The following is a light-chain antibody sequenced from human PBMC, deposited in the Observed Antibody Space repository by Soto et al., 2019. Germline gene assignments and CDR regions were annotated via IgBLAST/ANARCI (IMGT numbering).Light chain of an antibody. Sequence: QSALTQPASVSGSPGQSITISCTGTSSDVGGYNYVSWYQQHPGKAPKLMIYDVSNRPSGVPNRSSGSKSGNTASLTISGLQAEDDADYYCSSYTISSTLLHVFGTGTKLTVL. J-gene: IGLJ1*01. V-gene: IGLV2-14*01. CDR2: DVS. CDR3: SSYTISSTLLHV. CDR1: SSDVGGYNY.